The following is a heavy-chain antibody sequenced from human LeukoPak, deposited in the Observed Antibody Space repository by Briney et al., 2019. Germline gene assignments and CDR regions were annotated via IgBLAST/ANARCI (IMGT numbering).Heavy chain of an antibody. CDR1: GYTFTSYG. CDR2: ISAYNGNT. CDR3: ARDRYSSSWYETDY. Sequence: GASVKVSCKASGYTFTSYGISWVRQAPGQGLEWMGWISAYNGNTNYAQKLQGRVTMTTDKSTSTAYMELRSLRSDDTAVYYCARDRYSSSWYETDYWGQGTLVTVSS. D-gene: IGHD6-13*01. J-gene: IGHJ4*02. V-gene: IGHV1-18*04.